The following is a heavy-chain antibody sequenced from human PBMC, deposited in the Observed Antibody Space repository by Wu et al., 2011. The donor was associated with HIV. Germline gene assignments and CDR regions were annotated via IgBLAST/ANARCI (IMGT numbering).Heavy chain of an antibody. D-gene: IGHD2-2*01. CDR1: GGTFSNYG. CDR2: IIPIFGTT. Sequence: QVQLVQSGAEVKKPGSSVKVSCKASGGTFSNYGISWVRQAPGQGLEWMGRIIPIFGTTNYAQKFQDRVTITADKSTSTAYMELNSLRSEDTAIYYCARDYAGGCSTNCYGDYFDYWGQGTLVTVSS. J-gene: IGHJ4*02. CDR3: ARDYAGGCSTNCYGDYFDY. V-gene: IGHV1-69*14.